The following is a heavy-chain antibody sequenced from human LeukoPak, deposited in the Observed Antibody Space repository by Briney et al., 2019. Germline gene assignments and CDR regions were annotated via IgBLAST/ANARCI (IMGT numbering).Heavy chain of an antibody. CDR3: ATSSGGIHLDGYDY. J-gene: IGHJ4*02. V-gene: IGHV4-59*01. CDR2: IYYSGST. CDR1: GASISNYY. D-gene: IGHD5-18*01. Sequence: PSETLSLTCTVSGASISNYYWSWIRQPPGKGLEWIGYIYYSGSTNYNPSLKSRVTISVDTSKNQFSLKLSSVTAADTAVYYCATSSGGIHLDGYDYWGQGTLVTVSS.